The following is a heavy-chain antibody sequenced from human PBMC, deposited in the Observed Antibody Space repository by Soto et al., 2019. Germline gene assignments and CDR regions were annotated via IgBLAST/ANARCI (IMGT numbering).Heavy chain of an antibody. V-gene: IGHV3-9*01. CDR2: ISWNSGSI. J-gene: IGHJ4*02. CDR3: AKVSYGSGRPFDY. D-gene: IGHD3-10*01. CDR1: GFTFDDYA. Sequence: GGSLRLSCAASGFTFDDYAMHWVRQAPGKGLEWVSGISWNSGSIGYADSVKGRFTISRDNAKNSLYLQMNSLRAEDTALYYCAKVSYGSGRPFDYWGQGTLVTVSS.